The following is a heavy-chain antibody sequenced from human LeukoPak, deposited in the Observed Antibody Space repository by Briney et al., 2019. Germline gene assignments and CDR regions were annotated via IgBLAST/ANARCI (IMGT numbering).Heavy chain of an antibody. CDR3: AAKYSSSWSYYFDY. D-gene: IGHD6-13*01. V-gene: IGHV3-23*01. Sequence: GGSLRLSCAASGFTVSSIHMAWVRQAPGKGLEWVSGISGSGGSTYNADSVKGRFTISRDNSKNTLYLQMNSLRAEDTAVYYCAAKYSSSWSYYFDYWGQGTLVTVSS. CDR1: GFTVSSIH. J-gene: IGHJ4*02. CDR2: ISGSGGST.